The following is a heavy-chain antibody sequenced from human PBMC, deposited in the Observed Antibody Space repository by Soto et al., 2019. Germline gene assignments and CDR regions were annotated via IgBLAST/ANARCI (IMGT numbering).Heavy chain of an antibody. D-gene: IGHD2-21*02. V-gene: IGHV2-5*02. CDR1: GLSLSNIGMG. Sequence: QITLKESGPTLVKPTQTLTLTCTFSGLSLSNIGMGVGWIRQAPGKAPEWLALIYWDGDKSYSPPLQSRITITKDTSKNQVVFTMTNMDPVDTATYYCVHSRCGGDCLKHYSSHSYYGLDVWGQGTTVTVSS. J-gene: IGHJ6*02. CDR3: VHSRCGGDCLKHYSSHSYYGLDV. CDR2: IYWDGDK.